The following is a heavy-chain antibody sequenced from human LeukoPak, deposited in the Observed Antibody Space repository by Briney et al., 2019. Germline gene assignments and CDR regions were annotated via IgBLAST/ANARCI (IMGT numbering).Heavy chain of an antibody. CDR2: INHSGST. CDR3: ARVDYKGFDY. D-gene: IGHD4-11*01. V-gene: IGHV4-34*01. Sequence: SETLSLTCAVYGGSFSGYYWSWIRQPPGKGLEWIGEINHSGSTNYNPSLKSRVTISVYTSKNQFSLKLSSVTAADTAVYYCARVDYKGFDYWGQGTLVTVSS. J-gene: IGHJ4*02. CDR1: GGSFSGYY.